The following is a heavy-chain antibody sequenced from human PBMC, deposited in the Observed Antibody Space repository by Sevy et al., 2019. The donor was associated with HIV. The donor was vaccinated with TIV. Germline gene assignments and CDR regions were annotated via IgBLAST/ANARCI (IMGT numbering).Heavy chain of an antibody. V-gene: IGHV3-23*01. D-gene: IGHD2-8*01. Sequence: GESLKISCAASGFTFSKYSMSWVRQPPGKGLEWVSTLSFGCGEINYADSVKGRFTISRDNSKSTVYLQMNNLRPEDTAVYYCARERCTKPLDYWGQGTLVTVSS. J-gene: IGHJ4*02. CDR1: GFTFSKYS. CDR2: LSFGCGEI. CDR3: ARERCTKPLDY.